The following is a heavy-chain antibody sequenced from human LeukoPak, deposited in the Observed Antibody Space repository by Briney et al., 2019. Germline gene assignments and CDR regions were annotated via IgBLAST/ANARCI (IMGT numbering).Heavy chain of an antibody. CDR1: GFTFSSYA. J-gene: IGHJ3*02. V-gene: IGHV3-23*01. D-gene: IGHD3-22*01. Sequence: GGSLRLSCAASGFTFSSYAMSWVRQAPGKGLEWVSAISGSGGSTYYADSVKGRSTISRDNSKNTLYLQMNSLRAEDTAVYYCAKVSPVVVVITGAFDIWGQGTMVTVSS. CDR3: AKVSPVVVVITGAFDI. CDR2: ISGSGGST.